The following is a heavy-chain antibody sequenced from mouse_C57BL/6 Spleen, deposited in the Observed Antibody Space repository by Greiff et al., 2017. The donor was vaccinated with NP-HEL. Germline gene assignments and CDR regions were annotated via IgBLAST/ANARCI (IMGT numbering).Heavy chain of an antibody. J-gene: IGHJ2*01. D-gene: IGHD1-2*01. CDR3: ARAGLLRLFDY. CDR1: GYAFSSYW. CDR2: IYPGDGDT. Sequence: QVHVKQSGAELVKPGASVKISCKASGYAFSSYWMNWVKQRPGKGLEWIGQIYPGDGDTNYNGKFKGKATLTADKSSSTAYMQLSSLTSEDSAVYFCARAGLLRLFDYWGQGTTLTVSS. V-gene: IGHV1-80*01.